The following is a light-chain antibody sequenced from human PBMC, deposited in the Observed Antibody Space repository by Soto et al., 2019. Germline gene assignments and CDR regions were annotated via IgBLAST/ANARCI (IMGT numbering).Light chain of an antibody. CDR1: SSDIGGYNF. J-gene: IGLJ3*02. CDR2: EVN. V-gene: IGLV2-8*01. CDR3: SSYAGTNNLGV. Sequence: QSALTQPPSASGSPGQSVTISCTGTSSDIGGYNFVSWYQQHPGKAPKLIIYEVNKRPSGVPDRFSGSKSGNTAPLTVSGLQADDEGDYYCSSYAGTNNLGVFGGGTKLTVL.